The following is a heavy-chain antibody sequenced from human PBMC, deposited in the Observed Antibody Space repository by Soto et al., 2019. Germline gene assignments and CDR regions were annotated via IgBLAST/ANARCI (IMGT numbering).Heavy chain of an antibody. Sequence: SETLSLTCAVYGGSFSGYYWSWIRQPPGKGLEWIGEINHSGSTNYNPSLKSRVNISVDTSKNQFSLKLSSVTAADTAVYYCARGLEDGSGSYYYFDYWGQGPLVTVSS. D-gene: IGHD3-10*01. CDR2: INHSGST. CDR1: GGSFSGYY. V-gene: IGHV4-34*01. CDR3: ARGLEDGSGSYYYFDY. J-gene: IGHJ4*02.